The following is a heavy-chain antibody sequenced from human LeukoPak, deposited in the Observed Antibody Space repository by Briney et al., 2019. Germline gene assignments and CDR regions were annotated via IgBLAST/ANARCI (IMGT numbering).Heavy chain of an antibody. Sequence: GGSLRLSCAASGFTFSSYAMHWVRQAPGKGLEWVAVISYDGSNKYYADSVKGRFTISRDNSKNTLYLQMNSLRSEDTAVYYCARAGVRGGIHYYYYYMDVWGKGTTVTVSS. CDR2: ISYDGSNK. D-gene: IGHD3-10*01. CDR1: GFTFSSYA. CDR3: ARAGVRGGIHYYYYYMDV. V-gene: IGHV3-30*04. J-gene: IGHJ6*03.